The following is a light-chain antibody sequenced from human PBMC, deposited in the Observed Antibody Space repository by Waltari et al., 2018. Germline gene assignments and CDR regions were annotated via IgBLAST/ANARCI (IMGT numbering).Light chain of an antibody. V-gene: IGKV1-9*01. J-gene: IGKJ4*01. CDR3: QQLNSYPLT. CDR1: QAISSY. CDR2: AAS. Sequence: DIQLTQSPSFLSASVGDRVTITCRASQAISSYLARYQQKPGKAPEVLISAASTLQSGVPSRFSGSGSGTEFTLTISSLQPEDFATYYCQQLNSYPLTFGGGTKVQIK.